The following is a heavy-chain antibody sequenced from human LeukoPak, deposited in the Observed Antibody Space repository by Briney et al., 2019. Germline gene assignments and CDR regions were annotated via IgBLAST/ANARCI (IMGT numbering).Heavy chain of an antibody. V-gene: IGHV4-59*01. CDR2: IYYSGST. Sequence: PSETLSLTCTVSGGSISSYYWSWIRQPPGKGLEWIGYIYYSGSTNYNPSLKSRVTISVDTSKNQFSLKLSSVTAADTAVYYCARGQIAVAGFDIWGQGTMVTVSS. CDR1: GGSISSYY. D-gene: IGHD6-19*01. J-gene: IGHJ3*02. CDR3: ARGQIAVAGFDI.